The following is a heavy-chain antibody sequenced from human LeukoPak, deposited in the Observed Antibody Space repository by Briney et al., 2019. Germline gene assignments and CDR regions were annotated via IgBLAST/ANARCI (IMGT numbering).Heavy chain of an antibody. CDR2: MNPNSGNT. J-gene: IGHJ4*02. CDR3: AGGVSGIAAS. Sequence: GASVKVSCKASGYTFTSYDINWVRQATGQGLEWMGWMNPNSGNTGYAQEFQGRVTMTRSTSISTAYMELSSLRSEDTAVYYCAGGVSGIAASWGQGTLVTVSS. D-gene: IGHD6-13*01. V-gene: IGHV1-8*01. CDR1: GYTFTSYD.